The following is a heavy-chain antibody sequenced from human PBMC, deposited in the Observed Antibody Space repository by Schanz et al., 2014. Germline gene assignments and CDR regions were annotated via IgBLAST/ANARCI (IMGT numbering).Heavy chain of an antibody. J-gene: IGHJ6*02. V-gene: IGHV3-30*09. CDR3: ARAPPPYSSSPYYWYYGMDV. CDR2: ITYDGSNK. Sequence: VQLVESGGGLIQPGGSLRLSCAASGFTFSRHAMHWVRQAAGKGLEWVAAITYDGSNKYYAESVKGRFAISRDNSKDTLYWQRNSRRPEDTAVYYWARAPPPYSSSPYYWYYGMDVWGQGTTVTVSS. CDR1: GFTFSRHA. D-gene: IGHD6-6*01.